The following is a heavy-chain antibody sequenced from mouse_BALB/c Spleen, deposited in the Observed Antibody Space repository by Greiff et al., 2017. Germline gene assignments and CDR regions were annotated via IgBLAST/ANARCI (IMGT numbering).Heavy chain of an antibody. CDR1: GFTFSSYG. J-gene: IGHJ2*01. V-gene: IGHV5-6*01. D-gene: IGHD4-1*02. Sequence: EVQRVESGGDLVKPGGSLKLSCAASGFTFSSYGMSWVRQTPDKRLEWVATISSGGSYTYYPDSVKGRFTISRDNAKSTLYLQMSSLKSEDTAMYYCARQRSNWEIDYWGQGTTLTVSS. CDR2: ISSGGSYT. CDR3: ARQRSNWEIDY.